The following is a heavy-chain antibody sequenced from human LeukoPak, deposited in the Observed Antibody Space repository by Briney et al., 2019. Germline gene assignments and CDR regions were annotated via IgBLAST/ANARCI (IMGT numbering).Heavy chain of an antibody. CDR2: ISSSSSYI. V-gene: IGHV3-21*01. CDR3: ARDYDVDTAIQTTTSDY. J-gene: IGHJ4*02. D-gene: IGHD5-18*01. CDR1: GFTFSSYS. Sequence: GGSLRLSCAAPGFTFSSYSMNWVRQAPGKGLEWVSSISSSSSYIYYADSVKGRFTISRDNAKNSLYLQMNSLRAEDTAVYYCARDYDVDTAIQTTTSDYWGQGTLVTVSS.